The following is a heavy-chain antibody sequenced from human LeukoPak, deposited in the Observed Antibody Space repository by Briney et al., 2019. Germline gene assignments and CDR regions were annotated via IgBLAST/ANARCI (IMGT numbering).Heavy chain of an antibody. Sequence: SETLSLTCAVYGGSFSGYYWSWIRQPPGKGLEWIGYIYYSGSTNYNPSLKSRVTISVDTSKNQFSLKLGSVTAADTAVYYCARFSGGGMDVWGQGTTVTVSS. J-gene: IGHJ6*02. CDR1: GGSFSGYY. V-gene: IGHV4-59*08. CDR3: ARFSGGGMDV. CDR2: IYYSGST.